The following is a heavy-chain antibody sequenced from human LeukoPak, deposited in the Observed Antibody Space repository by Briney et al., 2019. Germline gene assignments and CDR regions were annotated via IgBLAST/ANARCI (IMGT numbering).Heavy chain of an antibody. CDR1: GFTVRSNY. V-gene: IGHV3-66*01. D-gene: IGHD5-24*01. CDR2: ISSGGST. Sequence: PGGSLRLSCAASGFTVRSNYVSWVRRAPGKGLEWVSVISSGGSTYCADSVKGRFTISRDSSKNTLYLQMKSLRAEDTALYYCSRDRMGTKSFDYWGQGTLVTVSS. CDR3: SRDRMGTKSFDY. J-gene: IGHJ4*02.